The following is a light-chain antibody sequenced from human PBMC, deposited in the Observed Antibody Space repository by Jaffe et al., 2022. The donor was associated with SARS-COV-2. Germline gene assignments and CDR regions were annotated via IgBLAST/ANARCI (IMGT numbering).Light chain of an antibody. CDR3: QQSYSTPMA. J-gene: IGKJ1*01. Sequence: DIQMTQSPSSLSASVGDRVTITCRASQIISTYLNWYQQKPGRAPKLLIYAASNLQSGVPSRFSGSGSGTDFTLIISSLQPEDFATYFCQQSYSTPMAFGQGTKVEIK. CDR1: QIISTY. V-gene: IGKV1-39*01. CDR2: AAS.